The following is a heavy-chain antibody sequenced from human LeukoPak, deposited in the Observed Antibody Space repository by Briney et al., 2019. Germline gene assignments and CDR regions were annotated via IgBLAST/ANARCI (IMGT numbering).Heavy chain of an antibody. CDR1: RGTFSSYA. V-gene: IGHV1-69*05. CDR3: ASSEDSSGWNAFDC. J-gene: IGHJ4*02. CDR2: IIPIFGTA. D-gene: IGHD6-19*01. Sequence: GASVKVSCKACRGTFSSYAISWVRQATGHGLEWMGGIIPIFGTANYAQKFQGRVTITTDESTSTAFMELSSLRSENTAVYCCASSEDSSGWNAFDCWGQGTLVTVSS.